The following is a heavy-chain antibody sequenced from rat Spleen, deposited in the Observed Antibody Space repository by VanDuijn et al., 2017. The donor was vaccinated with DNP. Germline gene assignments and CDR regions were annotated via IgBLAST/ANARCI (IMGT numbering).Heavy chain of an antibody. D-gene: IGHD1-1*01. V-gene: IGHV5-22*01. CDR1: GFTFSDYY. CDR3: ARVALRYFDF. J-gene: IGHJ1*01. CDR2: ISYDGGST. Sequence: EVQLVESGGGLVQPGRSLKLSCAASGFTFSDYYMAWVRQAPTKGLEWVAYISYDGGSTSYGDSVKGRFTISRDNAKSTLYLQMNSLRSEDMATYYCARVALRYFDFWGPGTMVTVSS.